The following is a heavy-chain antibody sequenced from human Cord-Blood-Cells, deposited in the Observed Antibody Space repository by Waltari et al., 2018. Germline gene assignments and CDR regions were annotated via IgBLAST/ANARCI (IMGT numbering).Heavy chain of an antibody. CDR2: IYTSGST. CDR3: ARGALGGGKDFDI. J-gene: IGHJ3*02. V-gene: IGHV4-4*07. Sequence: QVQLQESGPGLVKPSETLSLTCTVSGGSISSYTWSWIRQPAGKGLEWIGRIYTSGSTNYTPSLKSRVTMSVDTSKNQFSLKLSFVTAADTAVYYCARGALGGGKDFDIWGQVTMVTVSS. D-gene: IGHD3-3*01. CDR1: GGSISSYT.